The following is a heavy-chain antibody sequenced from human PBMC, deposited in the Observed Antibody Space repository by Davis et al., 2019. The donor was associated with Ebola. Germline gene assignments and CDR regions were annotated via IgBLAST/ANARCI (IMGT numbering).Heavy chain of an antibody. CDR1: GGSISSSSYY. V-gene: IGHV4-61*05. J-gene: IGHJ4*02. D-gene: IGHD2-21*02. Sequence: GSLRLSCTVSGGSISSSSYYWGWIRQPPGKGLEWIGYIYYSGSTNYNPSLKSRVTISVDTSKNQFSLKLSSVTAADTAVYYCARRVVVVTAIEEGYFDYWGQGTLVTVSS. CDR2: IYYSGST. CDR3: ARRVVVVTAIEEGYFDY.